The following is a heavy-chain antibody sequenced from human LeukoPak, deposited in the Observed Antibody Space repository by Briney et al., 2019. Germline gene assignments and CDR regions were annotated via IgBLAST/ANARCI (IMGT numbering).Heavy chain of an antibody. J-gene: IGHJ5*02. D-gene: IGHD5-12*01. CDR2: IYYSGST. Sequence: SETLSLTCTVSGGSISSYYWSWIRQPPGKGLEWIGYIYYSGSTNYNPSLRSRVTISVDTSKNQFSLKLSSVTAADPAVYYCAREKAGLDSAWFDPWGQGTLVTVSS. V-gene: IGHV4-59*01. CDR3: AREKAGLDSAWFDP. CDR1: GGSISSYY.